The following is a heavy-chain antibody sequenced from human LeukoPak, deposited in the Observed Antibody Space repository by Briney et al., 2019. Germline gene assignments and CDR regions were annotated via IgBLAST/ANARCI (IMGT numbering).Heavy chain of an antibody. V-gene: IGHV7-4-1*02. Sequence: ASVEVSCQASGYTFTSYAMNWVRPAPGQGLEWMGWINTNTGNPTYAQGFTGRFVFSLDTSISTAYLQISSLKAEDTAVYYCARDPRRDGYIDFDYWGQGTLVTVSS. CDR3: ARDPRRDGYIDFDY. D-gene: IGHD5-24*01. CDR2: INTNTGNP. CDR1: GYTFTSYA. J-gene: IGHJ4*02.